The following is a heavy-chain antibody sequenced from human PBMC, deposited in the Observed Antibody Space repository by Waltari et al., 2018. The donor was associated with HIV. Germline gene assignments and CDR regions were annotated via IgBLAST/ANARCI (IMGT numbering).Heavy chain of an antibody. D-gene: IGHD3-10*01. J-gene: IGHJ4*02. CDR3: AREGTITMVRGVIIREAPPPFDY. V-gene: IGHV4-39*07. CDR2: IYYSGST. CDR1: GGSISSSSYY. Sequence: QLQLQESGPGLVKPSETLSLTCTVSGGSISSSSYYWGWIRPPPGKGLEGIGSIYYSGSTYYNPSLKSRVTISVDTSKNQFSLKLSSVTAADTAVYYCAREGTITMVRGVIIREAPPPFDYWGQGTLVTVSS.